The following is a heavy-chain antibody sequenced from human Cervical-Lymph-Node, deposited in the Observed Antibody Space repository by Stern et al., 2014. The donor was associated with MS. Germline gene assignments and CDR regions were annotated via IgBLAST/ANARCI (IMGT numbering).Heavy chain of an antibody. D-gene: IGHD2-15*01. V-gene: IGHV3-30*03. CDR2: ISHDGRNT. Sequence: VQLVESGGGVVQPGRSLRLSCAASGFAFTRYSLHWVRQAPGKGLQWVAAISHDGRNTDYADAVKGRFNISRDNSKNTLYLQMNSLSAEDTAVYYCARDRGYCSGGTCYSDGFDIWGQGTMVTVSS. CDR1: GFAFTRYS. J-gene: IGHJ3*02. CDR3: ARDRGYCSGGTCYSDGFDI.